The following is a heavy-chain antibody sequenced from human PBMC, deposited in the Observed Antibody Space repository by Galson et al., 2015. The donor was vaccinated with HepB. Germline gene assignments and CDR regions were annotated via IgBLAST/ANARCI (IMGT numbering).Heavy chain of an antibody. J-gene: IGHJ3*02. CDR1: GSTFTGYY. D-gene: IGHD2-15*01. CDR3: ARDFRYCSGGSCYSGAFEI. V-gene: IGHV1-2*02. Sequence: SVKVSCKASGSTFTGYYMHWVRQAPGQGLEWMGWINPNSGGTNYAQKFQGRVTMTRDTSISTAYMELSRLRSDDTAVYYCARDFRYCSGGSCYSGAFEIWGQGTMVTVSS. CDR2: INPNSGGT.